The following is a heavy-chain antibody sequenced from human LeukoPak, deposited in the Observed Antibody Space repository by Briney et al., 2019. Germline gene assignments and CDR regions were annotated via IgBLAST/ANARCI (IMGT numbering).Heavy chain of an antibody. CDR1: GGSISSYY. Sequence: KTSETLSLTCTVSGGSISSYYWSWIRQPPGKGLEWIGYIYYSGSTNYNPSLKSRVTISVDTSKNQFSLKLSSVTAADTAVYYCARHYRLNWFDPWGQGTPVTVSS. V-gene: IGHV4-59*08. CDR2: IYYSGST. D-gene: IGHD4-11*01. J-gene: IGHJ5*02. CDR3: ARHYRLNWFDP.